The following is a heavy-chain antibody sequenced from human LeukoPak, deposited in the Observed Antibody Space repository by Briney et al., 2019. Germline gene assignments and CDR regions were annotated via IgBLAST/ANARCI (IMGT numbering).Heavy chain of an antibody. CDR3: ARGSGSYYRLFDY. Sequence: SETLSLTCTVSGGSVSSGSYYWSWLRQPPGKGLEWIGYIYYSESTNYNPSLKSRVTISVDTSKNQFSLKLSSVTAADTAVYYCARGSGSYYRLFDYWGQGTLVTVSS. CDR1: GGSVSSGSYY. J-gene: IGHJ4*02. V-gene: IGHV4-61*01. CDR2: IYYSEST. D-gene: IGHD1-26*01.